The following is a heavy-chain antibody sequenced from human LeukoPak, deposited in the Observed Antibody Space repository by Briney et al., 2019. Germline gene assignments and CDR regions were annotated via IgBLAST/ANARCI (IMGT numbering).Heavy chain of an antibody. CDR1: GFTVSSNY. V-gene: IGHV3-23*01. J-gene: IGHJ1*01. Sequence: GGSLRLSCAASGFTVSSNYMSWVRQAPGKGLEWVSTISGSGGSTYYADSAKGRFTISRDKSKNTLYLQMNSLRAEDTAVYYCAKSYYSDSSGPKGLQHWGQGTLVTVSA. CDR3: AKSYYSDSSGPKGLQH. D-gene: IGHD3-22*01. CDR2: ISGSGGST.